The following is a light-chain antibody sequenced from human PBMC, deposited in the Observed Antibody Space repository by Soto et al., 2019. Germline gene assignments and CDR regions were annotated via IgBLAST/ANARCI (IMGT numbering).Light chain of an antibody. V-gene: IGKV3-20*01. CDR2: GTS. CDR1: QSVKISY. J-gene: IGKJ5*01. CDR3: HPSGRHIT. Sequence: IGLTHSPCTLSFSPGEMATLPFGAIQSVKISYLAWYQHKPGQAPRLLIYGTSSRATGIPDRFSGSGSRTAFTLTIRSLAPEALAVYYCHPSGRHITFGQGTRLEIK.